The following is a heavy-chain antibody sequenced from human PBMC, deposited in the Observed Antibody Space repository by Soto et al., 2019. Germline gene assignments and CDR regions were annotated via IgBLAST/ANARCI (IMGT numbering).Heavy chain of an antibody. V-gene: IGHV4-59*01. CDR1: GGSISSYY. Sequence: PSETLSLTCTVSGGSISSYYWSWIRQPPGKGLEWIGYIYYSGSTNYNPSLKSRVTISVDTSKNQFSLKLSSVTAADTAVYYCARASGRAGYYYYYYYMDVWGKGTTVTVSS. J-gene: IGHJ6*03. D-gene: IGHD3-10*01. CDR2: IYYSGST. CDR3: ARASGRAGYYYYYYYMDV.